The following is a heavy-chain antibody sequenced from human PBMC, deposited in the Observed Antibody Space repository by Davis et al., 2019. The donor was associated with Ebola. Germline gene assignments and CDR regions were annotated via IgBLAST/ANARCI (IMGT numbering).Heavy chain of an antibody. V-gene: IGHV3-23*01. J-gene: IGHJ6*02. CDR1: GFTFSNYA. CDR3: AKIGQQLWEEYYYGMDV. D-gene: IGHD6-13*01. CDR2: ISGSGGST. Sequence: GESLKISCAASGFTFSNYAMTWVRQAPGKGLEWVSAISGSGGSTYYADSVKGRFTISRDNSKNTLYLQMNSLRAEDTAVYYCAKIGQQLWEEYYYGMDVWGQGTTVTVSS.